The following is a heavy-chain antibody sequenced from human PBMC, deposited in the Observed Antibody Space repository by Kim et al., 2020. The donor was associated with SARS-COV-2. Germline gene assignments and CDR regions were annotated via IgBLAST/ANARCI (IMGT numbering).Heavy chain of an antibody. D-gene: IGHD3-16*01. CDR1: GDSISSVGSY. J-gene: IGHJ4*02. CDR3: ARDLRGVGDFDS. Sequence: SETLSLTCSVSGDSISSVGSYWNWIRQYPGKGLEWMGYIYYSGSTYHNPSLESRITISVDTSKNQFSLSLSSVTAADTAVYYCARDLRGVGDFDSWGQGT. CDR2: IYYSGST. V-gene: IGHV4-31*03.